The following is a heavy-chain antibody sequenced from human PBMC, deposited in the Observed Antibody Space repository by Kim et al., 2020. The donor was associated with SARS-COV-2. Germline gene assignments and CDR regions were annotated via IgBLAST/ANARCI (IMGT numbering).Heavy chain of an antibody. D-gene: IGHD3-10*01. J-gene: IGHJ6*02. CDR2: INHSGST. CDR3: ARGRYYYGSGNYYNPSYFYYGMDV. Sequence: SETLSLTCAVYDDSFSNYYWNWIRQPPGKGLQWIGEINHSGSTNCNPSLKSRVSISIDTSTNQFSLKLRSVTAAYTGVYYCARGRYYYGSGNYYNPSYFYYGMDVWGQGTTVTVSS. V-gene: IGHV4-34*01. CDR1: DDSFSNYY.